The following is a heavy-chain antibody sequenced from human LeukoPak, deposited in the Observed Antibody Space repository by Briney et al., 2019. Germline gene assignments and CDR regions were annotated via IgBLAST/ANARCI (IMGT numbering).Heavy chain of an antibody. J-gene: IGHJ4*02. CDR2: IYYSGST. CDR3: APHKANWDTRFDY. Sequence: SETLSLTCTVSGGSISRYYWSWIRQPPGKGLEWIGWIYYSGSTNYNPSLKSRVTISVDTSKNQFSLKPSSVTAADTAFYYCAPHKANWDTRFDYWGQGTLVTVSS. D-gene: IGHD7-27*01. CDR1: GGSISRYY. V-gene: IGHV4-59*08.